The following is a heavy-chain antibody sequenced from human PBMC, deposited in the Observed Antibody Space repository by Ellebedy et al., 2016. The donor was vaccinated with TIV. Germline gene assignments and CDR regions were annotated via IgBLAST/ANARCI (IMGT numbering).Heavy chain of an antibody. Sequence: SETLSLXXTVSGGSISSGGYYWSWIRQHPGKGLEWIGYIYYSGSTYYNPSLKSRVTISVDTSKNQFSLKLSSVTAADTAVYYCARSLGYSYEGYFDYWGQGTLVTVSS. J-gene: IGHJ4*02. CDR3: ARSLGYSYEGYFDY. V-gene: IGHV4-31*03. CDR1: GGSISSGGYY. D-gene: IGHD5-18*01. CDR2: IYYSGST.